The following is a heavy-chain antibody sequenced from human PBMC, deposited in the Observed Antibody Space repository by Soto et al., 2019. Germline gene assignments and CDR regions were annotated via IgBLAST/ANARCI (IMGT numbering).Heavy chain of an antibody. CDR1: GFSLSTSGVG. J-gene: IGHJ4*02. CDR3: AHRTDGNSGLDY. V-gene: IGHV2-5*02. CDR2: IFWDDDK. Sequence: SGPTLVNPTQTLTLTCTFSGFSLSTSGVGVVWIRQPPGKALEWLALIFWDDDKRYSPSLKSRLTIAKDTSKNQVVLTMTDMDPVDTATYYCAHRTDGNSGLDYWGQGTLVTVSS. D-gene: IGHD2-8*01.